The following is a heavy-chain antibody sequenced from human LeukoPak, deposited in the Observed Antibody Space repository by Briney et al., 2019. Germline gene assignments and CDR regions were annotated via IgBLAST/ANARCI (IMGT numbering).Heavy chain of an antibody. J-gene: IGHJ6*03. CDR1: GFTLSSDS. CDR3: ARVSDSSGWLDYYMDV. D-gene: IGHD6-19*01. CDR2: IRISSSYI. V-gene: IGHV3-21*01. Sequence: PGGSLRLSCAASGFTLSSDSMNWARQAPGKGLEWVSSIRISSSYIYYADSVKGRFTISRDNAKNSLYLQMNSLRAEDTAVYYCARVSDSSGWLDYYMDVWGKGTTVTISS.